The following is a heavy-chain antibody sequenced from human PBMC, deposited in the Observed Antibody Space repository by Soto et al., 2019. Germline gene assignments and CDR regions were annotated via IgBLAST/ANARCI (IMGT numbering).Heavy chain of an antibody. CDR2: ISYDGINK. Sequence: QVQLVESGGGVVQPGRSLRLSCAASGFTFSSYGMHWVRQAPGKGLEWVAVISYDGINKYYADSVKGRFTISRDNSKNTLYLQMNRMMAEETAVYYCAKSVYNWNDVFFDYWGQGTLVTVSS. CDR3: AKSVYNWNDVFFDY. D-gene: IGHD1-1*01. CDR1: GFTFSSYG. V-gene: IGHV3-30*18. J-gene: IGHJ4*02.